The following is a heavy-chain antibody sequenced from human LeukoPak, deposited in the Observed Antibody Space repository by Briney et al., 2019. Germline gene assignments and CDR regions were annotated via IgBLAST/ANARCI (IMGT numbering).Heavy chain of an antibody. J-gene: IGHJ6*02. CDR2: ISYDGSNK. D-gene: IGHD6-13*01. V-gene: IGHV3-30*04. CDR3: AKGTGYSNYYGMDV. CDR1: GFTFGDYA. Sequence: GGSLRLSCTASGFTFGDYAMSWFRQAPGKGLEWVAVISYDGSNKYYADSVKGRFTISRDNSKDTLYLQMNSLRAEDTAVYYCAKGTGYSNYYGMDVWGQGTTVTVSS.